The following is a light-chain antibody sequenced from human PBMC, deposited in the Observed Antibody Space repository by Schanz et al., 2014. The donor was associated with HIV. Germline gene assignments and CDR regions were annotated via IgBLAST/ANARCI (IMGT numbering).Light chain of an antibody. J-gene: IGKJ2*01. CDR2: GAS. CDR3: QQFRGTPPT. Sequence: EIVLTQSPGTLSLSPGDRATLSCRASQSVSNRYLAWYQQKRGQAPRLLIYGASNRATGIPDRFSGGGSGTDFTLTISRLEPEDFAVYYCQQFRGTPPTFGQGTKLEMK. CDR1: QSVSNRY. V-gene: IGKV3-20*01.